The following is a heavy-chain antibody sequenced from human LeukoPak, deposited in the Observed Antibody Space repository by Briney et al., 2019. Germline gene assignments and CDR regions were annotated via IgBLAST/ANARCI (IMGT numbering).Heavy chain of an antibody. CDR1: GGSISSSSYY. V-gene: IGHV4-39*07. Sequence: SETLSLTCTVSGGSISSSSYYWGWIRQPPGKGLEWIGSINYSGSTYDNPSLKSRVTISVDTSKNQFSLKLSSVTAADTAVYYCARSEINDYSRYWGQGILVIVSS. J-gene: IGHJ4*02. CDR3: ARSEINDYSRY. D-gene: IGHD4-11*01. CDR2: INYSGST.